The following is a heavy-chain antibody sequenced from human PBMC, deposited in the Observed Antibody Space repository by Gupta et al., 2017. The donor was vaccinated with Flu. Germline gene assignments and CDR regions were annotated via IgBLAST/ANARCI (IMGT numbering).Heavy chain of an antibody. CDR2: TSSSSSPI. CDR1: GFTFSSYS. D-gene: IGHD2-21*01. Sequence: EVQLLYSGGGLVKPGGSLRLSCAASGFTFSSYSMNWVRQARGKGLEGVSYTSSSSSPIYDAYALKCRFPISRYNAKRALCLQLKRLGRAERDVYYSAIVLIVVRGAIGHWGQGTLVTVSS. CDR3: AIVLIVVRGAIGH. J-gene: IGHJ5*02. V-gene: IGHV3-21*01.